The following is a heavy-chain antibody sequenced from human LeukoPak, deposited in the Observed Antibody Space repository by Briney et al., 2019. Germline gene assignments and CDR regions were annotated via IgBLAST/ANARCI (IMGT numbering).Heavy chain of an antibody. CDR3: ARHLRPRHVFDL. Sequence: SETLSLTCTVSGDSISSYYWSWIRQPPGKGLEWIGYMYYSGSTNYNPSLKSRVTISVDTSKNQFSLKLGSVTAADTAVYYCARHLRPRHVFDLWGQGTMVTVSS. CDR2: MYYSGST. V-gene: IGHV4-59*08. CDR1: GDSISSYY. J-gene: IGHJ3*01.